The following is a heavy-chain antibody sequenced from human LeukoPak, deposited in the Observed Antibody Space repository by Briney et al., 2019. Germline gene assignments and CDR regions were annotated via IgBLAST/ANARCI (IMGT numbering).Heavy chain of an antibody. Sequence: SETLSLTCTVSGGSISSYYWSWIRQPPGKGLEWIGYIYTSGSTNYNPSLKSRVTISVDTSKNQFSLKLSSVTAADTAVYYCAGSGGGGLLDYWGQGTLVTVSS. CDR1: GGSISSYY. J-gene: IGHJ4*02. CDR3: AGSGGGGLLDY. CDR2: IYTSGST. D-gene: IGHD1-26*01. V-gene: IGHV4-4*09.